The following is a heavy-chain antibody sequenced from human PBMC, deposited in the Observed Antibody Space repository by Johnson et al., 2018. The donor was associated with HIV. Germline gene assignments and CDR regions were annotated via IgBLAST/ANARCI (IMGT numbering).Heavy chain of an antibody. CDR1: GFIFTNFA. J-gene: IGHJ3*02. Sequence: QVQLVESGGGVVQPGRSLRLACPVSGFIFTNFAMHWVRQAPGKGLEWVAVVSYDGSTEFYAESVKGRFSISRDNSKNTLFLQMNGLRPEDTAVYYCARGQGFWAFDIWGQGTMVTVSS. V-gene: IGHV3-30*04. CDR3: ARGQGFWAFDI. CDR2: VSYDGSTE. D-gene: IGHD3-3*01.